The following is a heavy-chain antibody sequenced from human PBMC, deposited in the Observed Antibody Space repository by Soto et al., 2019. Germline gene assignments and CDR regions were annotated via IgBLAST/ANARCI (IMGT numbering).Heavy chain of an antibody. CDR1: GFTFSSYA. CDR3: AREPYYYDSSGYYHPWYFDY. CDR2: ISYDGSNK. J-gene: IGHJ4*02. Sequence: PGGSLRLSCAASGFTFSSYAMHWVRQAPGKGLEWVAVISYDGSNKYYADSVKGRFTISRDNSKNTLYLQMNSLRAEDTAVYYCAREPYYYDSSGYYHPWYFDYWGQGTLVTVSS. D-gene: IGHD3-22*01. V-gene: IGHV3-30-3*01.